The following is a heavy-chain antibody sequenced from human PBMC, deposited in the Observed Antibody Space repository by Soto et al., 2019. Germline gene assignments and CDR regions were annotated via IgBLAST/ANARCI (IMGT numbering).Heavy chain of an antibody. CDR3: ARIGGSSSY. D-gene: IGHD2-15*01. CDR2: INPSGGST. J-gene: IGHJ4*02. V-gene: IGHV1-46*01. Sequence: QVQLVQSGAEVKKPGASVKVSCKASGYTFTSYYMHWVRQAPGQGLEWMGIINPSGGSTSYAQKCXXRXTXXGDAATSTGYMERSSLRAEDTAVYYCARIGGSSSYWGRGTLVTVSS. CDR1: GYTFTSYY.